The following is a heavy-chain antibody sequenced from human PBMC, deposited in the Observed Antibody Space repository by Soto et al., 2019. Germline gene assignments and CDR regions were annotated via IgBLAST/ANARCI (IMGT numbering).Heavy chain of an antibody. J-gene: IGHJ4*02. D-gene: IGHD5-18*01. CDR2: IYHSGST. Sequence: SETLSLTCAVSGGSISSSNWWSWVRQPPGKGLEWIGEIYHSGSTNYNPSLKSRVTISVETSKNQFSLKLNSVTAADTAVYFCARHGETAIRTFDYWGQGTLVTVSS. CDR1: GGSISSSNW. V-gene: IGHV4-4*02. CDR3: ARHGETAIRTFDY.